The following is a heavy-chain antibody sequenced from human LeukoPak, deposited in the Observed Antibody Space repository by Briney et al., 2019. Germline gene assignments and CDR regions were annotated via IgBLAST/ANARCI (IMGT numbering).Heavy chain of an antibody. J-gene: IGHJ4*02. CDR2: ISGSGGST. Sequence: PGGSLRLSCAAFGFTFSSYAMSWVRQAPGKGLEWVSAISGSGGSTYYADSVKGRFTISRDNSKNTLYLQMNSLRAEDTAVYYCAKDRGRYSGYDYADYWGQGTLVTVSS. CDR3: AKDRGRYSGYDYADY. D-gene: IGHD5-12*01. CDR1: GFTFSSYA. V-gene: IGHV3-23*01.